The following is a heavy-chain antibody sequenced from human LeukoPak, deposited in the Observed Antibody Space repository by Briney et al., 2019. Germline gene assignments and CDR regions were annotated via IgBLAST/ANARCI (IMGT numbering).Heavy chain of an antibody. J-gene: IGHJ4*02. D-gene: IGHD5-12*01. CDR3: ARDGPRSGYDLGHFDN. Sequence: GGSLRLSCAASGFTFSTYAMTWVRQAPGQGLEWVSSISGSGSGTYYADSVKGRFTISRDNSKNTLYLQMNSLRAEDTAVYYCARDGPRSGYDLGHFDNLGQGTLVTASS. V-gene: IGHV3-23*01. CDR1: GFTFSTYA. CDR2: ISGSGSGT.